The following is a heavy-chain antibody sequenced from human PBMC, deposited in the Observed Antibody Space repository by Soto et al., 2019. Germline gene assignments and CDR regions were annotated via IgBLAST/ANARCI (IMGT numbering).Heavy chain of an antibody. Sequence: AGGSLRLSCAISGLTVSSSYMSWVRQAPGKGLEWVSILYSGGTTYYADSVKGRFTVSRDNSKNTLFLEMNSLRTEDTAMYYCARVWGIENAFDIWGQGTMVTVSS. CDR2: LYSGGTT. J-gene: IGHJ3*02. D-gene: IGHD7-27*01. CDR3: ARVWGIENAFDI. V-gene: IGHV3-53*01. CDR1: GLTVSSSY.